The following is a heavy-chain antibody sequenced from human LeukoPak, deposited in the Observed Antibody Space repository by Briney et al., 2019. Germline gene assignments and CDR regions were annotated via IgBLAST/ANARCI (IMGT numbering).Heavy chain of an antibody. Sequence: SETLSLTCTVSGGSISSYYWSWIRRPPGKGLEWIGYIYYSGSTNYNPSLKSGATISVDTSKNQFSLKLSSVTAADTAVYYCARQIDGSYFDYWGQGTLVTVSS. CDR2: IYYSGST. J-gene: IGHJ4*02. CDR3: ARQIDGSYFDY. CDR1: GGSISSYY. D-gene: IGHD3-9*01. V-gene: IGHV4-59*08.